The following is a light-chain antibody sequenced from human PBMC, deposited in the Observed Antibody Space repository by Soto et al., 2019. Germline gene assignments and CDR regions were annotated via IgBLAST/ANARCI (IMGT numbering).Light chain of an antibody. CDR1: QSVSSY. V-gene: IGKV3-11*01. Sequence: EIVLTQSPATLSLSPGERATLSCRASQSVSSYLAWYQQQPGQAPRLLIYDASNRSTGIPARFSGSGSGTAFTLTISCLEPEDFAVYYCQQRSNWPTFGQGTKLEIK. CDR2: DAS. J-gene: IGKJ2*01. CDR3: QQRSNWPT.